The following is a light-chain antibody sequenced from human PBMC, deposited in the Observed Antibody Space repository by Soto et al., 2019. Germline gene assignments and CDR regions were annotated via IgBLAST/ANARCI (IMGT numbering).Light chain of an antibody. CDR1: QSISSW. V-gene: IGKV1-5*03. CDR3: QQSYSTPST. Sequence: DIQMTQSPSTLSASLGDRVTITCRASQSISSWLAWYQQKPGKAPKLLIYKASALESGVPSSFSGSGSGTEFTLTISSLQPEDFATYYCQQSYSTPSTFGQGTRLETK. J-gene: IGKJ5*01. CDR2: KAS.